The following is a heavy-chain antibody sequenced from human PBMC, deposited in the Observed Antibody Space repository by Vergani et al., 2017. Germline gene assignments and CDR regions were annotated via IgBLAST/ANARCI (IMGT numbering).Heavy chain of an antibody. V-gene: IGHV1-18*01. J-gene: IGHJ6*02. CDR2: ISAYNGNT. CDR3: ARQGYDFWSGSHYYYGMDV. CDR1: GYTFTNYA. D-gene: IGHD3-3*01. Sequence: QVQLVQSGAEVKKPGASVKVSCKASGYTFTNYAISWVRQAPGQGLEWMGWISAYNGNTNYAQKLQGRVTMTTDTSTSTAYMELRSLRSDDTAMYYCARQGYDFWSGSHYYYGMDVWGQGTTVTVSS.